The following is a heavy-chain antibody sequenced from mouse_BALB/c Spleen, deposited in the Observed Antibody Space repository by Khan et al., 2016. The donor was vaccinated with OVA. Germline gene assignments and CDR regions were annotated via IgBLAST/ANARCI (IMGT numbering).Heavy chain of an antibody. CDR3: TRWYDGRAWFAY. V-gene: IGHV1-15*01. CDR2: IDPETGGT. Sequence: QVQLKQSGAELVRPGASVTLSCKASGYIFTDYEIHWLKQTPVHGLEWIGAIDPETGGTAYTQKIKGKATLTADKSSSTAYMEFRSLTSEDSAVYYCTRWYDGRAWFAYWGQGTLVTVSA. CDR1: GYIFTDYE. D-gene: IGHD1-1*01. J-gene: IGHJ3*01.